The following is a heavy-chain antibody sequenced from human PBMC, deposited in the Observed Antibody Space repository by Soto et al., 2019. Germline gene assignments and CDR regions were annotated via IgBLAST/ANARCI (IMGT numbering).Heavy chain of an antibody. V-gene: IGHV1-69*13. J-gene: IGHJ6*02. Sequence: AAVRVSCKACGGTFSRYAISWVRQAPGQGLEWMGGIIPIFGTANYAQKFQGRVTITADESTSTAYMELSSLRSEDTAVYYCARGEYYYDSSGPKGPYYYYYYGMDVWGQGTTVTVSS. CDR1: GGTFSRYA. CDR2: IIPIFGTA. D-gene: IGHD3-22*01. CDR3: ARGEYYYDSSGPKGPYYYYYYGMDV.